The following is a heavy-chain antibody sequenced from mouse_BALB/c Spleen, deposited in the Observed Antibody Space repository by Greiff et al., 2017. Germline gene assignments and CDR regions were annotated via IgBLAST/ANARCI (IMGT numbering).Heavy chain of an antibody. CDR2: ISSGGSYT. V-gene: IGHV5-9-3*01. CDR3: ARDGYYDYAMDY. CDR1: GFTFSSYA. Sequence: EVKLVESGGGLVKPGGSLKLSCAASGFTFSSYAMSWVRQTPEKRLEWVATISSGGSYTYYPDSVKGRFTISRDNAKNTLYLQMSSLRSEDTAMYYCARDGYYDYAMDYWGQGTSVTVSS. D-gene: IGHD2-3*01. J-gene: IGHJ4*01.